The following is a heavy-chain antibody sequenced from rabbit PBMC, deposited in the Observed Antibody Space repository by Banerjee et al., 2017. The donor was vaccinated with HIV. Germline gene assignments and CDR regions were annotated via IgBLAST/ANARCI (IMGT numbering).Heavy chain of an antibody. Sequence: QSLEESGGDLVKPGGTLTLTCTASGFSFSSGYDMCWVRQAPGKGLEWIACIYTGDGITYYAGWAKGRFTISKTSSTTVTLQMTSLTAADTATYFCARDPYAFNGGPDSTLWGQGTLVTVS. CDR3: ARDPYAFNGGPDSTL. J-gene: IGHJ3*01. D-gene: IGHD3-1*01. CDR1: GFSFSSGYD. V-gene: IGHV1S40*01. CDR2: IYTGDGIT.